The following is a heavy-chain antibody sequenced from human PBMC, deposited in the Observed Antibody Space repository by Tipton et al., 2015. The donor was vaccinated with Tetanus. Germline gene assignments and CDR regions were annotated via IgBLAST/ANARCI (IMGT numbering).Heavy chain of an antibody. CDR2: LNEDESKK. D-gene: IGHD1-1*01. Sequence: GSLRLSCAASGFTFSRYWMSWVRQAPGKGLEWVAILNEDESKKYYVDSVRGRFTVSRDNAESSLFLQMNSLRVEDTAVYYCARDWDRTAEYWGQGILVTVSS. CDR3: ARDWDRTAEY. V-gene: IGHV3-7*01. CDR1: GFTFSRYW. J-gene: IGHJ4*02.